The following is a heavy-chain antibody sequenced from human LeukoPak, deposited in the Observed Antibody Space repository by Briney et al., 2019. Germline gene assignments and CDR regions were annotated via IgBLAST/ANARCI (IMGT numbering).Heavy chain of an antibody. V-gene: IGHV4-59*12. CDR1: GGSISSYY. CDR3: ARLRLRYFDWPYYFDY. J-gene: IGHJ4*02. CDR2: IYYSGST. Sequence: SETLSLTCTVSGGSISSYYWSWIRQPPGKGLEWIGYIYYSGSTNYNPSLKSRVTISVDTSKNQFSLKLSSVTAADTAVYYCARLRLRYFDWPYYFDYWGQGTLVTVSS. D-gene: IGHD3-9*01.